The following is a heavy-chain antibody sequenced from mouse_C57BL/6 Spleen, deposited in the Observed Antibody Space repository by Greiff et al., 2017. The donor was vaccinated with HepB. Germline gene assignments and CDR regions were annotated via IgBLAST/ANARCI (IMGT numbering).Heavy chain of an antibody. J-gene: IGHJ3*01. Sequence: VHLVESGPGLVAPSQSLSITCPVSGFSLTSYGVDWVRQSPGKGLEWLGVIWGVGSTNYNSALTYRLSISKDNSKSQVFLKMNSLQTDDTAMYYCARESTVVTTGAWFAYWGQGALVTVSA. D-gene: IGHD2-2*01. V-gene: IGHV2-6*01. CDR3: ARESTVVTTGAWFAY. CDR1: GFSLTSYG. CDR2: IWGVGST.